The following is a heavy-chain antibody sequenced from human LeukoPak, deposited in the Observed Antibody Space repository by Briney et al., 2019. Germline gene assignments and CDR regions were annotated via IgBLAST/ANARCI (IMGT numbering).Heavy chain of an antibody. CDR2: IYYSGST. Sequence: PSETLSLTCTVSGGSLSSSSYYWGWIRQPPGKGLEWIGSIYYSGSTYYNPSLKSRVTISVDTSKNQFSLKLSSVTAADTAVYYCARGYYDLWSGYTPDAFDIWGQGTMVTVSS. V-gene: IGHV4-39*07. D-gene: IGHD3-3*01. J-gene: IGHJ3*02. CDR1: GGSLSSSSYY. CDR3: ARGYYDLWSGYTPDAFDI.